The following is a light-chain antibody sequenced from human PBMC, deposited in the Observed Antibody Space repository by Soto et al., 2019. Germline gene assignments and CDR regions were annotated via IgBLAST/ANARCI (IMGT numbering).Light chain of an antibody. V-gene: IGKV1-5*03. CDR1: QSISSW. CDR2: NAS. CDR3: QQYNSYWT. J-gene: IGKJ1*01. Sequence: DIQMTQTPSTLSASIGDRVTISFRASQSISSWLAWYQPKPGKAPKLLIYNASSLESGVPSRFSGSGSGTEFTLTISSLRPDDFATYYCQQYNSYWTFGQGTKVDIK.